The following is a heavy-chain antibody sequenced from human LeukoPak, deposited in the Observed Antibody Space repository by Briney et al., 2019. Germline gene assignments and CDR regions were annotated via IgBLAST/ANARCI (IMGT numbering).Heavy chain of an antibody. CDR3: ARGLDYGGDH. CDR2: IDAGNGNT. V-gene: IGHV1-3*01. D-gene: IGHD4-23*01. Sequence: ASVKVSCKASGYTFTSYAMHWVRQAPGQRLEWMGWIDAGNGNTKYSQNFQGRVTITRDTSASTAYMELSSLRSGDTAVYYCARGLDYGGDHWGQGTLVTVSS. CDR1: GYTFTSYA. J-gene: IGHJ5*02.